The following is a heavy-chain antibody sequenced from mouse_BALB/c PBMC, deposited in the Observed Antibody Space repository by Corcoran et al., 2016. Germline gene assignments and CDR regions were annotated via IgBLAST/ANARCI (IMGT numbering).Heavy chain of an antibody. D-gene: IGHD2-1*01. CDR1: GYSITRGYY. CDR3: ARNGNYYFDY. CDR2: ISYDGSN. Sequence: DVQLQESGPGLVKPSQSLSLTCSVTGYSITRGYYWNWIRQFPGNKLEWMGYISYDGSNNYNPSLKNRISITRDTSKNQFFLKLNSVTTEDTATYYCARNGNYYFDYWGQGTTLTVSS. V-gene: IGHV3-6*02. J-gene: IGHJ2*01.